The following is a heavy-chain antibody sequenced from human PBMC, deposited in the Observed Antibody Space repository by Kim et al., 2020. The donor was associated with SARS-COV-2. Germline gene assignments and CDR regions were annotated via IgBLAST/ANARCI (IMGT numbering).Heavy chain of an antibody. Sequence: GGSLRLSCAASGFTFSSYWMHWVRQAPGKGLVWVSRINSDGSSTSYADSVKGRFTISRDNAKNTLYLQMNSLRAEDTAVYYCARDLSEYSGSYDIDYWGQGTLVTVSS. V-gene: IGHV3-74*01. D-gene: IGHD1-26*01. CDR1: GFTFSSYW. CDR3: ARDLSEYSGSYDIDY. J-gene: IGHJ4*02. CDR2: INSDGSST.